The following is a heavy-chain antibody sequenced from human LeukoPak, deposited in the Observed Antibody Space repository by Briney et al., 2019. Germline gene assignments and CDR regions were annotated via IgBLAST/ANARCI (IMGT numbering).Heavy chain of an antibody. CDR1: GYSISSGYY. CDR2: IYHSGST. CDR3: ARTSSSSPAT. Sequence: SETLSLTCTVCGYSISSGYYWGWIRQPPGKGLERIGSIYHSGSTYYNPSLKSRGTISVDTSKNQFSLKLSSVTAADTAVYYCARTSSSSPATWGQGTLVTVSS. V-gene: IGHV4-38-2*02. J-gene: IGHJ4*02. D-gene: IGHD2-2*01.